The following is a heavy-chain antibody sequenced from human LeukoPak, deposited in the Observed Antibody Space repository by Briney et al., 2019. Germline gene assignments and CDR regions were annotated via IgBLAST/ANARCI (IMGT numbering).Heavy chain of an antibody. CDR2: IYYSGST. CDR1: GGSIRSFY. Sequence: PFETLSLTRPVSGGSIRSFYWGWVRQPPGKGLGWIGYIYYSGSTNYNPSLKSRVTISVDTSKNQFSLKLSSVTAADTAVYYCARGTAMVRRGSVEFDYWGQGTLVTVSS. CDR3: ARGTAMVRRGSVEFDY. V-gene: IGHV4-59*01. J-gene: IGHJ4*02. D-gene: IGHD3-10*01.